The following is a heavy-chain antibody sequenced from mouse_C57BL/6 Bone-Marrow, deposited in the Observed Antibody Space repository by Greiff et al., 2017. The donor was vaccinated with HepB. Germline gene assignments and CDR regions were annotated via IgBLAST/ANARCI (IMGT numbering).Heavy chain of an antibody. CDR2: IDPENGDT. Sequence: VQLQQSGAELVRPGASVKLSCTASGFNIKDDYMHWVKQRPEQGLEWIGWIDPENGDTEYASKFQGKATITADTSSNTAYLQLSSLTSEDTAVYYCTPKFNYYYGSHYFDYWGQGTTLTVSS. D-gene: IGHD1-1*01. V-gene: IGHV14-4*01. J-gene: IGHJ2*01. CDR1: GFNIKDDY. CDR3: TPKFNYYYGSHYFDY.